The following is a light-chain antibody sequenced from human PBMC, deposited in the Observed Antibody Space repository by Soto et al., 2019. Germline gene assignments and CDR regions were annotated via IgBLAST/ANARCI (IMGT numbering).Light chain of an antibody. J-gene: IGLJ1*01. CDR3: SSYTSSDPQGYV. Sequence: QSALTQPASVSGSPGQSITISCTGTSSDVGGYNYVSWYQQHPGKAPKLMIYDVSNRPSGVSNRFSGYKSGNTASLTISGLQAENEAYYYCSSYTSSDPQGYVFGTGTKVTVL. V-gene: IGLV2-14*01. CDR2: DVS. CDR1: SSDVGGYNY.